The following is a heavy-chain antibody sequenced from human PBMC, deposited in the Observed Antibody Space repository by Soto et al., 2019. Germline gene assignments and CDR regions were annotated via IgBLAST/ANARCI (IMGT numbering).Heavy chain of an antibody. V-gene: IGHV1-3*01. CDR3: ASNSNRIFYYYYGMDV. Sequence: ASVKVSCKASGYTFTSYAMHWVRQAPGQRLEWMGWINAGNGNTKYSQKFQGRVTITRDTSASTAYMELSSLRSEDTAVYYCASNSNRIFYYYYGMDVWGQGTTVTVSS. CDR2: INAGNGNT. D-gene: IGHD4-4*01. CDR1: GYTFTSYA. J-gene: IGHJ6*02.